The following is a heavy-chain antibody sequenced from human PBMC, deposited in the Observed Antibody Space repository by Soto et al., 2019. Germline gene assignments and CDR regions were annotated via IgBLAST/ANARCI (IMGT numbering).Heavy chain of an antibody. CDR3: VRPLPSAPSYCLDV. Sequence: PGGSLRLSCAASGFTFSNSWMSWVRQAPGKVLEWVGRIKSKTDGGTTDYAAPVKGRFTISRDDSKNTLYLQMNSLKTEDTAVYYCVRPLPSAPSYCLDVWGQATTVNVSS. CDR2: IKSKTDGGTT. J-gene: IGHJ6*02. V-gene: IGHV3-15*01. CDR1: GFTFSNSW.